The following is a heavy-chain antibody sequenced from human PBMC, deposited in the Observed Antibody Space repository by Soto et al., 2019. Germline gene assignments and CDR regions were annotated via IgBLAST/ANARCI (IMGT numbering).Heavy chain of an antibody. J-gene: IGHJ5*02. CDR3: ARDNGLAGSFDP. Sequence: WSLRLSCAASGFTFSSYSMDWVRQAPGKGPEWISYITSSSTTIFYADSVKGRFTISRDNAKNSLYLQMDSLRDEDTAVYYCARDNGLAGSFDPWGQGTLVTVSS. V-gene: IGHV3-48*02. D-gene: IGHD6-13*01. CDR1: GFTFSSYS. CDR2: ITSSSTTI.